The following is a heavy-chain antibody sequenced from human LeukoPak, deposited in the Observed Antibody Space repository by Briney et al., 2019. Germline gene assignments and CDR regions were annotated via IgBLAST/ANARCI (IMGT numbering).Heavy chain of an antibody. CDR3: ARRYNWNDRWD. V-gene: IGHV4-39*07. CDR1: GGSISSTNYY. CDR2: IYYSGST. D-gene: IGHD1-1*01. Sequence: SETLSLTCTVSGGSISSTNYYWGWIRQPPGKGLERIGSIYYSGSTYYNPSLKSRLTISLVTSKNQFSLRLSSVTAADTAFYYCARRYNWNDRWDWGQGTLVTVSP. J-gene: IGHJ4*02.